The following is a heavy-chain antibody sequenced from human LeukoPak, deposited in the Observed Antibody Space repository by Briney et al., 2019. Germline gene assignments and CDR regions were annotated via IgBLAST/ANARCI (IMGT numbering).Heavy chain of an antibody. Sequence: GASVKVSCKASGYTFTGYYMHWVRQAPGQGLEWMGWINPNSGGTNYAQKFQGRVTMTRDTSISTAYMELSRLRSDDTAVYYCAREYSSSSVYYYMDVWGKGTTVTVSS. CDR1: GYTFTGYY. D-gene: IGHD6-13*01. J-gene: IGHJ6*03. CDR2: INPNSGGT. V-gene: IGHV1-2*02. CDR3: AREYSSSSVYYYMDV.